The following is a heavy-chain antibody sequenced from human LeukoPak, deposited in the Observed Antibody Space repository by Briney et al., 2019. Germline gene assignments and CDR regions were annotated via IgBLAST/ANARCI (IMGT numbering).Heavy chain of an antibody. CDR1: GGTFNSYA. CDR2: IIPIFGIA. Sequence: ASVKVSCKASGGTFNSYAISRVRQAPGQGLEWMGRIIPIFGIANYAQKFQGRVTITADKSTSTAYMELSSLRSEDTAVYYCARDHPGIAAAGTWFDPWGQGTLVTVSS. D-gene: IGHD6-13*01. J-gene: IGHJ5*02. CDR3: ARDHPGIAAAGTWFDP. V-gene: IGHV1-69*04.